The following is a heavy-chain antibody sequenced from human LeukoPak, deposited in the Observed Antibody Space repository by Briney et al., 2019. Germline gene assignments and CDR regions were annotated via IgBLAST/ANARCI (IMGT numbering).Heavy chain of an antibody. CDR1: GGTISSGGYS. V-gene: IGHV4-30-2*01. CDR2: IYHSGST. D-gene: IGHD6-6*01. Sequence: SETLSLTCAVSGGTISSGGYSWSWIRQPPGKGLEWIGYIYHSGSTYYNPSLKSRVTISVDTSKNQFSLKLSSVTAADTAVYYCARHPLSIAARYYFDYWGQGTLVTVSS. J-gene: IGHJ4*02. CDR3: ARHPLSIAARYYFDY.